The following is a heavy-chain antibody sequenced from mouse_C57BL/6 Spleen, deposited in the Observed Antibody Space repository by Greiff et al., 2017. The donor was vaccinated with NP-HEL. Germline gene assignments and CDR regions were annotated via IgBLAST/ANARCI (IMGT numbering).Heavy chain of an antibody. Sequence: EVKLVESGEGLVKPGGSLKLSCAASGFTFSSYAMSWVLQTPEKRLEWVAYISSGGDYLYYADTVKGRFTISRDNARNTLYLQMSSLKSEDTAMYYCTRDGYYGSTYYAMDYWGQGTSVTVSS. CDR3: TRDGYYGSTYYAMDY. CDR2: ISSGGDYL. CDR1: GFTFSSYA. V-gene: IGHV5-9-1*02. D-gene: IGHD1-1*01. J-gene: IGHJ4*01.